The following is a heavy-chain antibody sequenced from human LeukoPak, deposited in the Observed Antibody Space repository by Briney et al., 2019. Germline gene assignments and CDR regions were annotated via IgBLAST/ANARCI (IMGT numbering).Heavy chain of an antibody. V-gene: IGHV3-74*01. CDR3: AREVSSSWSIDAFDI. CDR2: INTDGSYA. Sequence: GGSLRLPCAASGFTFTSSWMNWVRQAPGKGLVWVSRINTDGSYANYVDSVKGRFTISRDNAKNTLYLQMNSLRAEDTAVYYCAREVSSSWSIDAFDIWGQGTMVTVSS. D-gene: IGHD6-13*01. CDR1: GFTFTSSW. J-gene: IGHJ3*02.